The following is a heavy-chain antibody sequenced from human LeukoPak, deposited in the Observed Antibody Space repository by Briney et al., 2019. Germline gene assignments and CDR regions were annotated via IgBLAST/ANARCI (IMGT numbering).Heavy chain of an antibody. CDR1: GFIFNNYW. J-gene: IGHJ4*02. CDR2: INGDGSST. Sequence: GGSLRLSCAASGFIFNNYWMHWVRQTPGKGPLWLSRINGDGSSTSYTHSVQGRFIISRDNAKNTLYLQMNSLRAEDTAVYYCTRQWHTPSDYWGQGTLVTVSS. V-gene: IGHV3-74*01. CDR3: TRQWHTPSDY. D-gene: IGHD6-19*01.